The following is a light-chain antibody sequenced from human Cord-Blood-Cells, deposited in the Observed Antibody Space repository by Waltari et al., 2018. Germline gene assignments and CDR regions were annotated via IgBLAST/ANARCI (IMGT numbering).Light chain of an antibody. V-gene: IGLV2-14*03. CDR2: DVS. Sequence: QSALTQPASVSGSPGQSITISCTGTSSDVGGYHYVTWYQQHPGKAPQLMISDVSNRPSGVSNRFSGSKSGNTASLTISGLQAEDEADYYCSSYTSSSTWVFGGGTKLTVL. J-gene: IGLJ3*02. CDR1: SSDVGGYHY. CDR3: SSYTSSSTWV.